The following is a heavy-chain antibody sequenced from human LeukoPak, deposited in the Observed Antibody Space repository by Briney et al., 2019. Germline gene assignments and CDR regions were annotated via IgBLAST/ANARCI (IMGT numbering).Heavy chain of an antibody. J-gene: IGHJ6*03. CDR3: AKEVGAYYYYYMDV. CDR1: GFTFSNYA. CDR2: ITSSCGTT. Sequence: PGGSLRLSCAASGFTFSNYAMSWVRQAAGKGLEWVSAITSSCGTTYYADSVKGRFTISRDNSRNTLYLQMNSLRAEDTAVYYCAKEVGAYYYYYMDVWGKGTTVTVSS. V-gene: IGHV3-23*01. D-gene: IGHD1-26*01.